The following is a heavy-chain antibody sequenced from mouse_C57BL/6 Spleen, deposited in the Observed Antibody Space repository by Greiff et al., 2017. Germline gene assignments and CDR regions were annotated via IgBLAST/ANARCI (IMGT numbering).Heavy chain of an antibody. V-gene: IGHV1-19*01. CDR2: INPYNGGT. CDR3: TRPDYYGSSYMYVDV. D-gene: IGHD1-1*01. CDR1: GYTFTDYY. Sequence: EVQLQQSGPVLVKPGASVKMSCKASGYTFTDYYMNWVKQSHGKSLEWIGVINPYNGGTSYNQKFKGKATLTVDKSSSTAYMELNSLTSEDSAVYYWTRPDYYGSSYMYVDVWGTGTTVTVYS. J-gene: IGHJ1*03.